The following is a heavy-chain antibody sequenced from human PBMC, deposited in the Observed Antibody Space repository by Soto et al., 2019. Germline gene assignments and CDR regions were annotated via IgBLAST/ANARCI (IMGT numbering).Heavy chain of an antibody. D-gene: IGHD6-19*01. J-gene: IGHJ6*03. V-gene: IGHV4-39*01. CDR2: IYYSGST. Sequence: SETLSLTCTVSGGSISSSSYYWGWIRQPPGKGLEWIGSIYYSGSTYYNPSLKSRVTISVDTSKNQFSLKLSSVTAADTAVYYCARLMRRAVAGSKTPIRDYSMDVWGKGTTVTASS. CDR3: ARLMRRAVAGSKTPIRDYSMDV. CDR1: GGSISSSSYY.